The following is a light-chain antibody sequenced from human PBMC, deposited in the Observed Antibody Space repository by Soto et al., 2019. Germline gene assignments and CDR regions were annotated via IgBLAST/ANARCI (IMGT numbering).Light chain of an antibody. Sequence: QSVLTQPASVSGSPGQSITISCTGTSSDVGSYNLVSWYQQHPGKAPKLMIYEVSKRPSGVSNRFSGSKSGNTASLTISGLQAKDEADYYCCSYAGSSLYVFGTGTTVTVL. J-gene: IGLJ1*01. CDR3: CSYAGSSLYV. CDR2: EVS. CDR1: SSDVGSYNL. V-gene: IGLV2-23*02.